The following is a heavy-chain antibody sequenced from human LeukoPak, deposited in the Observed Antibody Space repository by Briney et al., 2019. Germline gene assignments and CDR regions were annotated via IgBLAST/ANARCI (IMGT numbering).Heavy chain of an antibody. CDR3: ARGGTMRMWFDP. CDR1: GDSISTYY. Sequence: SETLSLTCTVSGDSISTYYWSWIRQPPGKGLEWIGYIDYSGSTNYNPSLKSRVTISVDTSKNQFSLNLSSVTAADTAVYYCARGGTMRMWFDPWGQGTLVTVSS. D-gene: IGHD3-22*01. CDR2: IDYSGST. J-gene: IGHJ5*02. V-gene: IGHV4-59*12.